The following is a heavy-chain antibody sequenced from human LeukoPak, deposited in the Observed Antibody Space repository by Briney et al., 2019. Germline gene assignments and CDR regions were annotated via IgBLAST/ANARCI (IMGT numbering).Heavy chain of an antibody. Sequence: GGSLRLSCAASGFTFSSYSMNWVRQAPGKGLVWVSSISSSSSYIYYADSEKGRFTISRDNAKNSLYLQMNSLRAEDTAVYYCASELLGYCSGGSCYSGLRDYWGQGTLVTVSS. CDR1: GFTFSSYS. CDR2: ISSSSSYI. D-gene: IGHD2-15*01. CDR3: ASELLGYCSGGSCYSGLRDY. J-gene: IGHJ4*02. V-gene: IGHV3-21*01.